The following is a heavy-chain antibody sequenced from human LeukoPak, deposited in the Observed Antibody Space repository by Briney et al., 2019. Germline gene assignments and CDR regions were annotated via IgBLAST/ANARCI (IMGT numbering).Heavy chain of an antibody. J-gene: IGHJ6*04. CDR3: AINMVRGVVYGMDV. CDR2: INPNSGGT. V-gene: IGHV1-2*04. D-gene: IGHD3-10*01. CDR1: GYTFTGYY. Sequence: GASVNVSCKASGYTFTGYYMHWVRQAPGQGLEWMGWINPNSGGTNYAQKFQGWVTMTRDTSISTAYMELSRLRSDDTAVYYCAINMVRGVVYGMDVWGKGTTVTVSS.